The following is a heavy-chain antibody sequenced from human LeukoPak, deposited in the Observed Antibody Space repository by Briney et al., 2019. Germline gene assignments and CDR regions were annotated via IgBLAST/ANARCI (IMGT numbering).Heavy chain of an antibody. D-gene: IGHD1-7*01. CDR1: GGSISSGNYY. V-gene: IGHV4-39*07. CDR2: MYYSGST. Sequence: SETLSLTCTVSGGSISSGNYYWGWIRQPPGKGLEWIGSMYYSGSTYYNPSLKTRVTISVDTSKNQFSLKLSSVTAADTAVYYCARARNLGRGPVGWFDPWGQGTLVTVSS. CDR3: ARARNLGRGPVGWFDP. J-gene: IGHJ5*02.